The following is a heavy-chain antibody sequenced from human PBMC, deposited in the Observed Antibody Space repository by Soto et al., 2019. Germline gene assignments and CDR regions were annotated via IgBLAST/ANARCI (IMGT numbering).Heavy chain of an antibody. CDR2: IDPIVNTS. CDR1: GGALTSYP. J-gene: IGHJ4*02. CDR3: ATYPRPYKWTDI. V-gene: IGHV1-69*06. Sequence: QVRLEQSGAEVKKPGSSVRVSCQASGGALTSYPIHWVRQAPGQGLEWMGVIDPIVNTSNLAENFKTRLTLTADTSTKTVYMDLTSLRSDDTAIYFCATYPRPYKWTDIWGRGTQLTVSS. D-gene: IGHD1-20*01.